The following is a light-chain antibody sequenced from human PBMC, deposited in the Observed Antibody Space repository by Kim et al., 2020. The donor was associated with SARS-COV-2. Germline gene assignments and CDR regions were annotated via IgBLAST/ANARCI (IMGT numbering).Light chain of an antibody. J-gene: IGLJ3*02. Sequence: GQSVTSSCTGTSSDIGNYNRVSWYQQPPGAAPKLMIYEVNNRPSGVPDRFSGSKSGNTASLTISGLQTEDEADYYCSSDTGNNTWVFGGGTQLTVL. CDR2: EVN. CDR1: SSDIGNYNR. CDR3: SSDTGNNTWV. V-gene: IGLV2-18*02.